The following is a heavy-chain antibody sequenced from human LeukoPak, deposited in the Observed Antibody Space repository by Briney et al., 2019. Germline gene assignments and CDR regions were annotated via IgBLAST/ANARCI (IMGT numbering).Heavy chain of an antibody. Sequence: PGGSLRLSCAASGFTISGSAVTWVRQAPGKGLEWVSLISVGGGSTFYADSVKGRFTTPRDDSKNTVYLQMSSLRAEDTAIYYCAKDIQSTYWGQGTLVTVSS. CDR1: GFTISGSA. J-gene: IGHJ4*02. V-gene: IGHV3-23*01. CDR2: ISVGGGST. D-gene: IGHD4-11*01. CDR3: AKDIQSTY.